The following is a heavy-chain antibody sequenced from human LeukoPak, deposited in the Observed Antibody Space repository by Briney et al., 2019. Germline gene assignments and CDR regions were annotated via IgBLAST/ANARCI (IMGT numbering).Heavy chain of an antibody. D-gene: IGHD1-26*01. CDR3: ARGGSGSYSLSYYYYYMDV. J-gene: IGHJ6*03. Sequence: SETLSLTCTVSGGSISSYYWSWIRQPAGKGLEWIGRIYTSGSTNYNPSFKSRVTMSVDTSKNQFSLKLSSVTAADTAVYYCARGGSGSYSLSYYYYYMDVWGKGTMVTVSS. V-gene: IGHV4-4*07. CDR1: GGSISSYY. CDR2: IYTSGST.